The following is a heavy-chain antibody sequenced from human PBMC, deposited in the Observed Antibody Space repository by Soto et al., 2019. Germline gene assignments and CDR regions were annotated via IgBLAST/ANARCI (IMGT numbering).Heavy chain of an antibody. CDR2: IYYSGRT. Sequence: QVQLQESGPGLVKPSETLSLTCTVSGGSISSYYWSWIRQPPGKGLEWIGYIYYSGRTNYNPSLRGRVTISVATSKNQLSLKLSSVTAADTAVYYCARGYCSSTSCYIWDNWFDPWGQGTLVTVSS. J-gene: IGHJ5*02. CDR3: ARGYCSSTSCYIWDNWFDP. D-gene: IGHD2-2*02. V-gene: IGHV4-59*01. CDR1: GGSISSYY.